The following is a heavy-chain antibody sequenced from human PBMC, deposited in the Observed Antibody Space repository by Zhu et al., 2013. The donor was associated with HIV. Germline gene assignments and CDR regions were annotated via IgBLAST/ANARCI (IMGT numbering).Heavy chain of an antibody. CDR2: FDPEDGET. CDR1: GYTLTELS. Sequence: QVQLVQSGAEVKKPGASVKVSCKVSGYTLTELSMHWVRQAPGKGLEWMGGFDPEDGETIYAQKFQGRVTMTEDTSTDTVYMELSSLRSEDTAVYYCAIGPGLRFWSGYPEDYWGQGTLVTVSS. J-gene: IGHJ4*02. D-gene: IGHD3-3*01. CDR3: AIGPGLRFWSGYPEDY. V-gene: IGHV1-24*01.